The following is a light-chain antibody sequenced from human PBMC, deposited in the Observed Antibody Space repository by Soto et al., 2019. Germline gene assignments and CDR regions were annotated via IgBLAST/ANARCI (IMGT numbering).Light chain of an antibody. CDR3: QQYNNLYT. J-gene: IGKJ2*01. Sequence: EIVMTQSPATLSVSPGERATLSCRASQSVSSNLACYQQKPGQAPRLLIYGASTRATGIPARFSGSGSGTEFTLTISSLQSEDFAVYYCQQYNNLYTFGQGTKLEIK. V-gene: IGKV3-15*01. CDR2: GAS. CDR1: QSVSSN.